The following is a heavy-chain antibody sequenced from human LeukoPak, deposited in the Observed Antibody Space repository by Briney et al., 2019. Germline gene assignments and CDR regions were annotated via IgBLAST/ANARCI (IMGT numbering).Heavy chain of an antibody. CDR1: GSTFSSYV. Sequence: GGSLRLSCAASGSTFSSYVMHWVRQAPGKGLEYVSGISGNGGSTYYANSVKGRFTISRDNSKNTLYLQMGSLRAEDMAVYYCASGGHYYGSGSYYNEPMDVWGKGTTVTISS. J-gene: IGHJ6*03. CDR3: ASGGHYYGSGSYYNEPMDV. CDR2: ISGNGGST. V-gene: IGHV3-64*01. D-gene: IGHD3-10*01.